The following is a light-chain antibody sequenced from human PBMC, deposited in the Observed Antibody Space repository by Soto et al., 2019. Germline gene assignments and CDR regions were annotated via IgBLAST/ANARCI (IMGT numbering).Light chain of an antibody. Sequence: FRRHSPATLSVAPGEVATVSCRASQSVSSNLAWYQQKPGQAPRLLIYDASTRATGVPARFSGSGSGAEFTLTISSLQSEDFAVYYCQQFNNWPLTFGGGTKVDIK. J-gene: IGKJ4*01. CDR3: QQFNNWPLT. CDR2: DAS. V-gene: IGKV3-15*01. CDR1: QSVSSN.